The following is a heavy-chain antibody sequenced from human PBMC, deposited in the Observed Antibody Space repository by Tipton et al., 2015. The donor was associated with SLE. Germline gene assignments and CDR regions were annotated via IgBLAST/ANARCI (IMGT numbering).Heavy chain of an antibody. J-gene: IGHJ4*02. CDR3: AKGGLGYCSSTSCYSDY. CDR1: GGSFSGYY. V-gene: IGHV4-34*01. CDR2: INHSGST. Sequence: TLSLTCAVYGGSFSGYYWSWIRQPPGKGLEWIGEINHSGSTNYNPSLKSRVTISVDTSKNQFSLKLSSVTAADTAVYYCAKGGLGYCSSTSCYSDYWGQGTLVTVSS. D-gene: IGHD2-2*01.